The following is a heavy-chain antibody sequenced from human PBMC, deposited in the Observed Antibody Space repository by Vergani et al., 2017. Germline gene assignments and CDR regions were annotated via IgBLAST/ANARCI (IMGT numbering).Heavy chain of an antibody. V-gene: IGHV4-30-4*08. Sequence: QVLLQESGPGLVRPSQTLSLTCTASGSSIKSGDYSWTWIRQRPGKGLEWIGHIRQSGRTFSNPSLRSRLTISVDTSKNQFSLRLNSVTAADTAVYYCARVGHLVAVTGEGPSLDLWGRGTLVTVSS. D-gene: IGHD2-21*02. CDR1: GSSIKSGDYS. CDR3: ARVGHLVAVTGEGPSLDL. CDR2: IRQSGRT. J-gene: IGHJ2*01.